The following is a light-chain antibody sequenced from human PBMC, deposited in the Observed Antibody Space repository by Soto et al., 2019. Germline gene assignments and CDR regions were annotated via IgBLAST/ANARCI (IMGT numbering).Light chain of an antibody. CDR2: DAS. J-gene: IGKJ3*01. Sequence: EIVLTQSPDTLSLSPGERATLSCRAGQSVSSSLAWYQQKPGQAPRLLIYDASNRATGIPARFSGSGSGTDFTLTISSLEPEDFAVYYCQQRSNWPPEVTFGPGTKVDI. CDR1: QSVSSS. CDR3: QQRSNWPPEVT. V-gene: IGKV3-11*01.